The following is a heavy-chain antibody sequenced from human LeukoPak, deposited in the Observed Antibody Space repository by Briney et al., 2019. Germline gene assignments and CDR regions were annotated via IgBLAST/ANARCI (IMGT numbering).Heavy chain of an antibody. CDR3: ARVEYSSGWYWFDP. CDR1: GYTFNSYV. D-gene: IGHD6-19*01. V-gene: IGHV1-18*01. Sequence: ASVKVSCKATGYTFNSYVISWVRQVPGQGLGWMGWISAYNGNTNYAQKLQGRVTMTTDTSTSTAYMELRSLRSDDTAVYYCARVEYSSGWYWFDPWGQGTLVTVSS. J-gene: IGHJ5*02. CDR2: ISAYNGNT.